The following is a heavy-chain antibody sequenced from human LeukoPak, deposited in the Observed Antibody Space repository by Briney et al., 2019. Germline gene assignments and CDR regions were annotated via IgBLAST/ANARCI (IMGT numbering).Heavy chain of an antibody. CDR2: INPSGGST. Sequence: ASVKVSCKASGYTFTSYYMHWVRQAPGQGLEWMGIINPSGGSTSYAQKFQGRVTMTRDTSTSTVYMELSSLRAEDTAVYYRARDRHYGDYLYYFDYWGQGTLVTVSS. CDR1: GYTFTSYY. J-gene: IGHJ4*02. D-gene: IGHD4-17*01. V-gene: IGHV1-46*01. CDR3: ARDRHYGDYLYYFDY.